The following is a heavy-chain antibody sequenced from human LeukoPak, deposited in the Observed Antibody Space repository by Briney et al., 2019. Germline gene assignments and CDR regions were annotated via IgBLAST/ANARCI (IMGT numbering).Heavy chain of an antibody. CDR1: GFSISSSSYY. V-gene: IGHV4-39*01. CDR3: ATEFRPTGRKTYYYGSGSYPPWFDP. Sequence: PSETLSLTCAVSGFSISSSSYYWGWIRQPPGKGLEWIGSICYSGSTYYNPSLNSRVTISVDTSKNQFSLKLSSVTAADTAVYYCATEFRPTGRKTYYYGSGSYPPWFDPWGQGTLVTVSS. D-gene: IGHD3-10*01. J-gene: IGHJ5*02. CDR2: ICYSGST.